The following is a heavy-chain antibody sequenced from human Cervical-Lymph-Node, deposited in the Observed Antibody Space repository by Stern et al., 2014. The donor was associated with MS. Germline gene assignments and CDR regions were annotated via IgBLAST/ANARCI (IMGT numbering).Heavy chain of an antibody. CDR3: VREDSSGWYGNY. J-gene: IGHJ4*02. CDR2: IWYDGSQK. CDR1: GFTFNNYG. Sequence: VHLVESGGGVVQPGRSLRLSCVASGFTFNNYGMHWVRQAPGKGLEWVATIWYDGSQKKYADSVKGRFTISRDDPKNTLYLEMNSLRAEDAAVYFCVREDSSGWYGNYWGQGTLVTVSS. D-gene: IGHD6-19*01. V-gene: IGHV3-33*01.